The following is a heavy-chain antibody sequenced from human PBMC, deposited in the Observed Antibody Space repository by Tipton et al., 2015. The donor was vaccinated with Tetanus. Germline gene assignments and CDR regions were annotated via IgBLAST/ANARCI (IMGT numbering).Heavy chain of an antibody. CDR1: GYTFTGYY. CDR2: INPNSGGT. D-gene: IGHD4-17*01. J-gene: IGHJ4*02. V-gene: IGHV1-2*02. CDR3: ARGIYGDYIGYFDY. Sequence: QSGPEVKKPGASVKVSCKASGYTFTGYYMHWVRQAPGQGLEWMGWINPNSGGTNYAQKFQGRVTMTRDTSTSTAYMELSRLRSDDTAVYYCARGIYGDYIGYFDYWGQGTLVTVSS.